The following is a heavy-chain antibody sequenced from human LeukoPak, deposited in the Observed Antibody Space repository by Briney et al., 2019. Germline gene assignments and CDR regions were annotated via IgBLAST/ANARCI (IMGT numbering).Heavy chain of an antibody. CDR1: GYTFTSYY. D-gene: IGHD1-26*01. Sequence: PRASVKVSCNASGYTFTSYYMHWVRQAPGQGLEWMGIINPSGGSTSYAQKFQGRVTMTRDMSTSTVYMELSSLRSEDTAVYYCASKGGGGSYYSDYYYMDVWGKGTTVTVSS. J-gene: IGHJ6*03. CDR2: INPSGGST. V-gene: IGHV1-46*01. CDR3: ASKGGGGSYYSDYYYMDV.